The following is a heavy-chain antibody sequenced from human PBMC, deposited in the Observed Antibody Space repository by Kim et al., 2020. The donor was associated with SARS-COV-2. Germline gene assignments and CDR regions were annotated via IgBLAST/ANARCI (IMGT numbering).Heavy chain of an antibody. CDR3: ARESGYSSSWTLRDYYYIDV. V-gene: IGHV3-48*01. CDR1: GFTFSSYG. D-gene: IGHD6-13*01. CDR2: ISNGGSTI. Sequence: GGSLRLSCAASGFTFSSYGMNWVRQAPGKGLEWVSYISNGGSTIYYADSVKGRFTISRDNSKNSLYLQMNSLRAEDTAVYYCARESGYSSSWTLRDYYYIDVWCKGATVTVSS. J-gene: IGHJ6*03.